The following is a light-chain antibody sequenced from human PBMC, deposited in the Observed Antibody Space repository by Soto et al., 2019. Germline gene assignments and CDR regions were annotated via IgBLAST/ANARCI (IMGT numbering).Light chain of an antibody. CDR1: QSLLRSDGKTY. Sequence: IVMTQTPLSLSVTPGQPASISCKSTQSLLRSDGKTYLYWYLQKAGQPPHLLMYEVSKRLSGVPGKFSGRGSGTDFTLKIRRVEAEDGGVYYCAQSIQTPWTFGQGTKVDIK. CDR3: AQSIQTPWT. CDR2: EVS. V-gene: IGKV2D-29*01. J-gene: IGKJ1*01.